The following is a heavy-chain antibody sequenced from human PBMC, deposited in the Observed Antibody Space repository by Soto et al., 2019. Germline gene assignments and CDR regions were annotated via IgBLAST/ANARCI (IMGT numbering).Heavy chain of an antibody. J-gene: IGHJ5*02. Sequence: PSETLSLTCAVYGGSFSGYYWSWIRQPPGKGLEWIGEINHSGSTNYNPSLKSRVTISVDTSKNQFSLKLSSVTAADTAVYYCARRAHGLRPVTTWWFDPWGQGTLVTVSS. CDR1: GGSFSGYY. CDR3: ARRAHGLRPVTTWWFDP. V-gene: IGHV4-34*01. D-gene: IGHD4-17*01. CDR2: INHSGST.